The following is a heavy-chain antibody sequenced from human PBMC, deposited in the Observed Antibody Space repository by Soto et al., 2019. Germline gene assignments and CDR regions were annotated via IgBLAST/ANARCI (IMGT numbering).Heavy chain of an antibody. Sequence: SETLSLTCTVSGGSISSGGYYWSWIRQHPGKGLEWIGYIYYSGSTYYNPSLKSRVTISVDTSKNQFSLKLSSVTAADTAVYYCARDRDFWSGSLPYYYYYYMDVWGKGTTVTVSS. CDR1: GGSISSGGYY. J-gene: IGHJ6*03. CDR2: IYYSGST. V-gene: IGHV4-31*03. D-gene: IGHD3-3*01. CDR3: ARDRDFWSGSLPYYYYYYMDV.